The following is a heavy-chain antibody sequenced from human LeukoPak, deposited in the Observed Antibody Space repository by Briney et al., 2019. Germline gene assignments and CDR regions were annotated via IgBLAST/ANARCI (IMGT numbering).Heavy chain of an antibody. D-gene: IGHD3/OR15-3a*01. CDR1: GGSISNKY. J-gene: IGHJ4*02. V-gene: IGHV4-39*01. CDR3: ARQTGSGLFILP. CDR2: IYYSGNT. Sequence: SETLSLTCTVSGGSISNKYWGWIRQPPGKGLEWIGSIYYSGNTYYNASLKSQVSISIDTSKNQFSLRLTSVTAADTAVYYCARQTGSGLFILPGGQGTLVTVSS.